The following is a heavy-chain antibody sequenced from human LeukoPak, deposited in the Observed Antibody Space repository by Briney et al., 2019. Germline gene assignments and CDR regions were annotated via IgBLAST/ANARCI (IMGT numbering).Heavy chain of an antibody. Sequence: SETLSLTCAVYGGSFSGYYWSWIRQPPGKGLEWIGEINHSGSTNYNPSLKSRVTISVDTSKNQFSLKLSSVTAADTAVYYCASKLIAVAGTHFDYWGQGTLVTVSS. J-gene: IGHJ4*02. CDR3: ASKLIAVAGTHFDY. D-gene: IGHD6-19*01. CDR2: INHSGST. CDR1: GGSFSGYY. V-gene: IGHV4-34*01.